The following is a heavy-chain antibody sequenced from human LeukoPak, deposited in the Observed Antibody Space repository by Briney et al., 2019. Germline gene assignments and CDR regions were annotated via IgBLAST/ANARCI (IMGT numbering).Heavy chain of an antibody. CDR2: ISGSGGST. CDR3: AKDNSNYLSYYYSMDV. CDR1: GFTFSSYA. Sequence: GGSLRLSCAASGFTFSSYAMSWVRQAPGKGLEWVSAISGSGGSTYYADSVKGRFTISRDNSKNTLYLQMNSLRAEDTAVYYCAKDNSNYLSYYYSMDVWGQGTTVTVSS. D-gene: IGHD4-11*01. J-gene: IGHJ6*02. V-gene: IGHV3-23*01.